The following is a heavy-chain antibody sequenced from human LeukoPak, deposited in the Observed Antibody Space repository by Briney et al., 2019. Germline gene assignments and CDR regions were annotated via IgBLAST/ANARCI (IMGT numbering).Heavy chain of an antibody. CDR3: AKTTDNYYYYYYMDV. D-gene: IGHD4-17*01. V-gene: IGHV3-30*12. J-gene: IGHJ6*03. CDR1: GFTFSNYG. CDR2: ISYDARSD. Sequence: GGSLRLSCVTSGFTFSNYGMHWVRQVPGKGLEWVAVISYDARSDFHVDSVKGRFTISRDNAKNSLYLQMNSLRAEDTAVYYCAKTTDNYYYYYYMDVWGKGTTVTVSS.